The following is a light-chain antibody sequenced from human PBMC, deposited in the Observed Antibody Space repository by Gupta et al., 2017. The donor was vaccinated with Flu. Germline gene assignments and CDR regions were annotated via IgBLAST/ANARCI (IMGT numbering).Light chain of an antibody. CDR3: QSYDSSNVV. CDR1: SGSIATNF. J-gene: IGLJ2*01. V-gene: IGLV6-57*01. Sequence: TVTISCTRSSGSIATNFVQGYQQRPGSSPTTVIYEDNQRPSGVPDRFSGSIDSSSNSASLTISGLKTEDESDYYCQSYDSSNVVFGGGTKLTGL. CDR2: EDN.